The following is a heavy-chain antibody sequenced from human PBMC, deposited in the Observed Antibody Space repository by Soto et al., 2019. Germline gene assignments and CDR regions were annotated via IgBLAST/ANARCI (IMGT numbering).Heavy chain of an antibody. V-gene: IGHV5-51*01. CDR3: ARLPTAYGLRSWIDH. D-gene: IGHD3-10*01. J-gene: IGHJ4*02. CDR1: GNSFSDFW. Sequence: ESLKISCRYSGNSFSDFWFGWLRQVPGKGLEWVGIIYPADSDTRYSPAFQGQVTVSADESITTTYLHWSDLKASDSAIYYCARLPTAYGLRSWIDHWGQGSLVTVPS. CDR2: IYPADSDT.